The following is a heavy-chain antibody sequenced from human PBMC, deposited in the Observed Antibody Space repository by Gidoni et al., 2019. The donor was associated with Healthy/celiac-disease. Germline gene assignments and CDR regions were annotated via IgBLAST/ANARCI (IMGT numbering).Heavy chain of an antibody. CDR3: TTDPLGYVWGSYRFFGDY. CDR1: GFTLRNRW. V-gene: IGHV3-15*01. D-gene: IGHD3-16*02. Sequence: EVQLVESGGGLVKPGGSLGPSCAASGFTLRNRWLSWVRQAPGKGLEWVGRIKSKTDGGTTDYAAPVKGRFTISRDDSKNTLYLQMNSLKTEDTAVYYCTTDPLGYVWGSYRFFGDYWGQGTLVTVSS. J-gene: IGHJ4*02. CDR2: IKSKTDGGTT.